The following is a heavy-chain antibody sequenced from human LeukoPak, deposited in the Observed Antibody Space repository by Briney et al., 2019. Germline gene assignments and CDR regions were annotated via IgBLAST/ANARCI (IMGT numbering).Heavy chain of an antibody. CDR3: ARVGRGYGSGTGGYDAFDI. CDR2: IYHSGST. D-gene: IGHD3-10*01. J-gene: IGHJ3*02. V-gene: IGHV4-4*02. Sequence: PSGTLSLTCAVSGASISSGNWWSWVRQPPGKGLEWIGQIYHSGSTNYNPSLKSRVTISVDKSKNQFSVKLSSVTAADTAVYYCARVGRGYGSGTGGYDAFDIWGQGTMVPVSS. CDR1: GASISSGNW.